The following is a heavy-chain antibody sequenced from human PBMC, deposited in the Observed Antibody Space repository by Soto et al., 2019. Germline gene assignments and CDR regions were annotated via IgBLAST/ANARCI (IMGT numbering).Heavy chain of an antibody. CDR2: ISAHNGNT. D-gene: IGHD3-9*01. J-gene: IGHJ4*02. CDR3: ARTKINGYYVTLTGNFDY. CDR1: GYTFFSYG. Sequence: QVQLVQSGAEVKKPGASVKVSCKASGYTFFSYGITWVRQAPGQGLEWLGWISAHNGNTNYAQKLQGRGTMTTDTSTSTAYMELRSLRSDDTAVYYCARTKINGYYVTLTGNFDYWGQGTLVTVSS. V-gene: IGHV1-18*01.